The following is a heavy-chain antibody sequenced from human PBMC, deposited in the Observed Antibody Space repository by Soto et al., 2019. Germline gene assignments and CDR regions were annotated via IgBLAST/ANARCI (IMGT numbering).Heavy chain of an antibody. V-gene: IGHV1-24*01. D-gene: IGHD3-22*01. CDR1: GYTLTELS. CDR2: FDPEDGET. Sequence: ASVKVSCKVSGYTLTELSMHWVRQAPGKGLEWMGGFDPEDGETIYAQKFQGRVTMTEDTSTDTAYMELSSLRSEDTAVYYCATRERDSYYDDSSGYSDAFEIWGQGTMVTVSS. J-gene: IGHJ3*02. CDR3: ATRERDSYYDDSSGYSDAFEI.